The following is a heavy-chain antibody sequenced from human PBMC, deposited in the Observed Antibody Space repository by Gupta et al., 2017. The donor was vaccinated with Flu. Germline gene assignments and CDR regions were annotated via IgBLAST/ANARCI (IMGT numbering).Heavy chain of an antibody. D-gene: IGHD5-12*01. Sequence: QVQLVQPGVELRKPGASVKVSCQASGYTFTHFYINWVRQAPGQGLEWLGWISTYNGNTKFSQKVQGRVAMTTDTSTSTVYMELKSLRSDDTAVYYCARDGGYSGTYRAFDFWGQGTMISVSS. CDR3: ARDGGYSGTYRAFDF. V-gene: IGHV1-18*01. CDR1: GYTFTHFY. J-gene: IGHJ3*01. CDR2: ISTYNGNT.